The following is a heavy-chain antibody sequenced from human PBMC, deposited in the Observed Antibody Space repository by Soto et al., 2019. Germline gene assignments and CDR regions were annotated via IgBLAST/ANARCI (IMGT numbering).Heavy chain of an antibody. V-gene: IGHV4-34*01. CDR1: GGSFSGYY. D-gene: IGHD2-15*01. Sequence: SETLSLTCAVYGGSFSGYYWSCIRQPPGKGLEWIGEINHSGSTNYNPSLKSRVTISVDTSKNQFSLKLSSVTAADTAVYYCARGPNIVVVVAATQNYFDYWGQGTLVTVSS. CDR3: ARGPNIVVVVAATQNYFDY. J-gene: IGHJ4*02. CDR2: INHSGST.